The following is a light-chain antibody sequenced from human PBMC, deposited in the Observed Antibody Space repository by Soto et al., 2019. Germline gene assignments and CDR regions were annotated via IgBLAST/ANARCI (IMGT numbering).Light chain of an antibody. J-gene: IGKJ4*01. CDR2: DAS. CDR1: QSVRSN. V-gene: IGKV3-11*01. CDR3: QQRNKWPPVT. Sequence: EIVMTQSPATLSVSPGEGVTLSCRAGQSVRSNLAWYQQKPGQAPRLLIYDASNRATGVPTRFSGSGSGTDFTLTISSLEPEDFAVYYCQQRNKWPPVTFGGGTKVDIK.